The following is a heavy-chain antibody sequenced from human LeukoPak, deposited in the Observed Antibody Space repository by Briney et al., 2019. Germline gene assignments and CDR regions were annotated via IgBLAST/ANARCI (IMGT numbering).Heavy chain of an antibody. D-gene: IGHD3-10*01. CDR2: ARYDGSNK. Sequence: GGSLRLSCAASGFTFSSYGMHWVRQAPGKGLEWAAFARYDGSNKYYADSVKGRFAISRDNSQNTLYLQMNSLRAEDTAVYYCAKHRYYYGSGSPNYFDYWGQGTLVTVSS. CDR1: GFTFSSYG. CDR3: AKHRYYYGSGSPNYFDY. V-gene: IGHV3-30*02. J-gene: IGHJ4*02.